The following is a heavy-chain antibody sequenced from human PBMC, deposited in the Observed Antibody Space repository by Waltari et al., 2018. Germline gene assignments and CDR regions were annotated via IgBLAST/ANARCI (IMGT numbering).Heavy chain of an antibody. Sequence: QVQLVQSGAEVKKPGSSVKVSCKASGGTFSSYAISWVRQAPRQGLEWMGGIIPILGIANYAQKFQGRVTITADKSTSTAYMELSSLRSEDTAVYYCARLRDGYRNLPFDYWGQGTLVTVSS. J-gene: IGHJ4*02. CDR1: GGTFSSYA. V-gene: IGHV1-69*10. D-gene: IGHD5-12*01. CDR3: ARLRDGYRNLPFDY. CDR2: IIPILGIA.